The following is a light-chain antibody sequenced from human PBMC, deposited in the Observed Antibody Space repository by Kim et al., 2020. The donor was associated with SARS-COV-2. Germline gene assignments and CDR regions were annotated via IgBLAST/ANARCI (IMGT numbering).Light chain of an antibody. J-gene: IGLJ3*02. CDR1: NIGSKS. V-gene: IGLV3-21*04. CDR3: QVWDSSSDHRV. CDR2: YDS. Sequence: AQVKTARIPCGGNNIGSKSVPWYQQKPGQAPVLVIYYDSDRPSGIPERFSGSNSGNTATLTISRVEAGDEADYYCQVWDSSSDHRVFGGGTQLTVL.